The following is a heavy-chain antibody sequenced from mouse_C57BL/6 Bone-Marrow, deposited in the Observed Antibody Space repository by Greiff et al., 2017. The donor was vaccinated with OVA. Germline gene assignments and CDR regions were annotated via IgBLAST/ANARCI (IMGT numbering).Heavy chain of an antibody. CDR1: GYTFTSYW. D-gene: IGHD1-1*01. CDR3: ARSGYYGSSLAMDY. V-gene: IGHV1-52*01. J-gene: IGHJ4*01. Sequence: VQLQESGAELVRPGSSVKLSCKASGYTFTSYWMHWVKQRPIQGLEWIGNIDPSDSETHYNQKFKDKATLTVDKSSSTAYMQLSSLTSEDSAVYYCARSGYYGSSLAMDYWGQGTSVTVSS. CDR2: IDPSDSET.